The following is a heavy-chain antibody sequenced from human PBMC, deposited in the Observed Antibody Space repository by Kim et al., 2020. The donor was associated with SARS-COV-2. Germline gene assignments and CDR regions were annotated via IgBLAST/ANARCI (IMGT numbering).Heavy chain of an antibody. Sequence: SRVTISVDTSKNQFSLKLSSVTAADTAVYYCARRKTGYGSRSYYTGNFDYWGQGTLVTVSS. CDR3: ARRKTGYGSRSYYTGNFDY. D-gene: IGHD3-10*01. V-gene: IGHV4-39*01. J-gene: IGHJ4*02.